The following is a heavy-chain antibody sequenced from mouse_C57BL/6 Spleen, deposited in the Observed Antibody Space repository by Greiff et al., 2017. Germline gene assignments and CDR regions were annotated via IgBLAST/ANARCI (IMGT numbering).Heavy chain of an antibody. Sequence: QVQLQQSGAELVKPGASVKISCKASGYAFSSYWMNWVKQRPGKGLEWIGQIYPGDGDTNYNGKFKGKATLTADKSSSTAYMLLSSLTSEDSAVYFCARPLLTGTYAMDYWGQGTSVTVSS. CDR3: ARPLLTGTYAMDY. CDR1: GYAFSSYW. CDR2: IYPGDGDT. V-gene: IGHV1-80*01. J-gene: IGHJ4*01. D-gene: IGHD4-1*01.